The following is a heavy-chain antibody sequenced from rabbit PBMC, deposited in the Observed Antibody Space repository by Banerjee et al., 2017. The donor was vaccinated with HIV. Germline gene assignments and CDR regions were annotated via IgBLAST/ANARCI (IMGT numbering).Heavy chain of an antibody. CDR3: ASYADYGASNL. J-gene: IGHJ4*01. D-gene: IGHD2-1*01. CDR1: GFSFSNSYY. CDR2: IYAGNNGSP. V-gene: IGHV1S45*01. Sequence: QEQLKETGGGLVKPGASLTLTCTASGFSFSNSYYMCWVRQAPGKGLEWIGCIYAGNNGSPYYASWAKGRFTISKTSSTTVTLQMTSLTAADTATYFCASYADYGASNLWGQGTLVTVS.